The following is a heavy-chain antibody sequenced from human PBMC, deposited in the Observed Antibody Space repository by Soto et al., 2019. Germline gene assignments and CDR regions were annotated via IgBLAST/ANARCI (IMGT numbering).Heavy chain of an antibody. J-gene: IGHJ3*02. Sequence: PGGSLRLSCAASGFTFSSYWMHWVRQAPGKGLVWVSRINSDGSSTSYADSVKGRFTISRDNDKNTLYLQMNSLRAEDTAVYYCARETTRPRDASDIWGQGKMLTVSS. CDR1: GFTFSSYW. V-gene: IGHV3-74*01. CDR2: INSDGSST. CDR3: ARETTRPRDASDI.